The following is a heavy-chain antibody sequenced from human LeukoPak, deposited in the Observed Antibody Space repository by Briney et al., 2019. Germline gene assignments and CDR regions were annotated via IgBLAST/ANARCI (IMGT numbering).Heavy chain of an antibody. Sequence: GGSLRLSCAASGFTFSSYSMNWVRQAPGKGLEWVSSISSSSSYVYYADSVKGRFTISRDNAKNSLYLQMNSLRAEDTAVYYCARVDTPYGIAVGVYWGQGTLVTVSS. CDR3: ARVDTPYGIAVGVY. CDR2: ISSSSSYV. CDR1: GFTFSSYS. D-gene: IGHD6-19*01. J-gene: IGHJ4*02. V-gene: IGHV3-21*01.